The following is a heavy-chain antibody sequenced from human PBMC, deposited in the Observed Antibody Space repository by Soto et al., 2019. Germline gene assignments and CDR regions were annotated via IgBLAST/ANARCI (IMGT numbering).Heavy chain of an antibody. CDR3: ATGYSSSYTSDY. D-gene: IGHD6-13*01. V-gene: IGHV5-10-1*01. J-gene: IGHJ4*02. CDR2: IDPSDSYT. Sequence: AESLKISCKGSGYSFTSYWISWGRQMPGKGLEWMGRIDPSDSYTNYSPSFQGHVTISADKSISTAYLQWSSLKASDTAMYYCATGYSSSYTSDYWGQGTLVTVSS. CDR1: GYSFTSYW.